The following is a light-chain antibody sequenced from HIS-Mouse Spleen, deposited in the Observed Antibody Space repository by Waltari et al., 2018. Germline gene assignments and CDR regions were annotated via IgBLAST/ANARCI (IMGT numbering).Light chain of an antibody. V-gene: IGKV1-33*01. CDR3: QQYDNLPIT. J-gene: IGKJ5*01. CDR2: DAS. Sequence: DIQMTQSPSSLSASVGDRVTITCQASQDIRNYLNWYQHKPGKAPKLLIYDASNLETGVPSRFSGSGSGTDFTFTISSLQPEDIATYYCQQYDNLPITFGQGTRLEIK. CDR1: QDIRNY.